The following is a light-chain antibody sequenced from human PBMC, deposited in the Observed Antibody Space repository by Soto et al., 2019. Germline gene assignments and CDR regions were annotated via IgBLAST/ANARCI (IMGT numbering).Light chain of an antibody. CDR3: QMWDNSSDV. CDR1: QLGTKY. CDR2: QDI. Sequence: SYELTQPPSVSVSPGQTASVTCSGDQLGTKYVSWYQQRPGQSPVLVIYQDIKRPSGIPERFSGSNSGNTATLTISGTQTMDEADYYCQMWDNSSDVFGSGTKLTVL. J-gene: IGLJ1*01. V-gene: IGLV3-1*01.